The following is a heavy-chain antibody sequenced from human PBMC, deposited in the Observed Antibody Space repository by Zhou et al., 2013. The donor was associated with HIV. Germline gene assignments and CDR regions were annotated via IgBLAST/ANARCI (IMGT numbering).Heavy chain of an antibody. V-gene: IGHV1-69*16. D-gene: IGHD3-22*01. J-gene: IGHJ4*02. CDR2: TVLRLGEV. CDR1: GVTSTSHT. Sequence: QVQPVQSGAEVRKPGSSVKVSCKTSGVTSTSHTVSWVRQVPGHGLEWMGGTVLRLGEVSYAQVFQDRVTITTDDARGTAHMELSSLRCEDTGVYYCARQLNFYDSSALGNSFDYWGQGTLVTVSS. CDR3: ARQLNFYDSSALGNSFDY.